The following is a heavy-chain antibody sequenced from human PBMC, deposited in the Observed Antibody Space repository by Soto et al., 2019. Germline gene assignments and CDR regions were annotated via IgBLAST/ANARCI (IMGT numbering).Heavy chain of an antibody. J-gene: IGHJ3*01. CDR2: ISSTSTNI. CDR3: TRGIASSSLVTFDV. CDR1: GFTFSSYI. Sequence: PGGSLRLSCAASGFTFSSYIMHWVRQAPGQGLEWIATISSTSTNIYYADSVKGRITISRDNPKNSLSLQMDSLRREDTAVYYCTRGIASSSLVTFDVWGQGTMVTVSS. D-gene: IGHD2-21*01. V-gene: IGHV3-21*01.